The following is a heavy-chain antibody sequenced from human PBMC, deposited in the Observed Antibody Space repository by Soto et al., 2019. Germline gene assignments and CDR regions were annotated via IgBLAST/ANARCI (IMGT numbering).Heavy chain of an antibody. CDR3: AKGSIAVAVAGTVYFDY. CDR2: ISWNSGSI. J-gene: IGHJ4*02. Sequence: GGSLRLSCTASGFTVDDYAMHWVRQAPGKGLEWVSGISWNSGSIGYADSVKGRFTISRDNAKNSLYLQMNSLRAEDTALYYCAKGSIAVAVAGTVYFDYWGQGTLVTVSS. D-gene: IGHD6-19*01. V-gene: IGHV3-9*01. CDR1: GFTVDDYA.